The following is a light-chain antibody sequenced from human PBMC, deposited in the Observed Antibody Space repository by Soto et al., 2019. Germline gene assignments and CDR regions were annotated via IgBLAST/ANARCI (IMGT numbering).Light chain of an antibody. CDR3: QQYGSSPRT. V-gene: IGKV3-20*01. CDR2: GAS. J-gene: IGKJ1*01. CDR1: RSVSRY. Sequence: EIVLTQSPDTLSLSPGERATLSCRASRSVSRYLAWYQQKPGQAPRLLIYGASSRATGIPDRFSGSGSGTDFTLTISRLEPEDFAVYYCQQYGSSPRTFGQGTKVDIK.